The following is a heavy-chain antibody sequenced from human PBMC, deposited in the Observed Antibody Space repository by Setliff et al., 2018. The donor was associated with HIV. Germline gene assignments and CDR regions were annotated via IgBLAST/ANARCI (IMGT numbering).Heavy chain of an antibody. CDR1: GDSITSGSYY. CDR2: IYYSGNM. CDR3: VRRVSGSRLDW. D-gene: IGHD1-1*01. Sequence: PSETLSLTCTVSGDSITSGSYYWGWIRQPPGKGLEWIGTIYYSGNMNYNPSLKSRVTIYIDTSKQFSLKLTSVTAADTAVYYCVRRVSGSRLDWWGQGTQVTVSS. J-gene: IGHJ4*02. V-gene: IGHV4-39*01.